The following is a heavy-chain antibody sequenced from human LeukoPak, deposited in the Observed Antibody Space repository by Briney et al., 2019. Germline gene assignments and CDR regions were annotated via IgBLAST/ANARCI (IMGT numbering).Heavy chain of an antibody. CDR3: ARHRRFLEWSGDFDY. Sequence: GESLKISCKGSGYSFTSYLIGWVRQMPGKGLEWMGFIYLGDSDTRYSPSFQGQVTISADKSISTAYLQWSSLKASDTAMYYCARHRRFLEWSGDFDYWGQGTPVTVSS. J-gene: IGHJ4*02. CDR1: GYSFTSYL. V-gene: IGHV5-51*01. CDR2: IYLGDSDT. D-gene: IGHD3-3*01.